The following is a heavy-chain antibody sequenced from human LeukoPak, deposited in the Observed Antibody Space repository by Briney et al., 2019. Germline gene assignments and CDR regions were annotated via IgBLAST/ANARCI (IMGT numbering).Heavy chain of an antibody. CDR2: MNPNSGNT. CDR1: GYTFTSYD. D-gene: IGHD2-15*01. CDR3: ARGLRGVVVVTATRSNSDAFDI. J-gene: IGHJ3*02. Sequence: GASVNVSCKASGYTFTSYDVNWVRRGTGQGLEWMGWMNPNSGNTGYAQKFQGRVTMTRNTSINTAYMELNSLTSDDTAVYYCARGLRGVVVVTATRSNSDAFDIWGQGTLVTVSS. V-gene: IGHV1-8*01.